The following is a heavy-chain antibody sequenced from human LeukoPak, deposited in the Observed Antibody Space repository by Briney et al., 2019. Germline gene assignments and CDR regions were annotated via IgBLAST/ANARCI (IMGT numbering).Heavy chain of an antibody. CDR3: AKDRRFDY. CDR2: ISYDGSNK. J-gene: IGHJ4*02. CDR1: GFTFSSYG. Sequence: GGSLRLSCAASGFTFSSYGMHWVLQAPGKGLEWVAVISYDGSNKYYADSVKGRFTISRDNSKNTLYLQMNSLRAEDTAVYYCAKDRRFDYWGQGTLVTVSS. V-gene: IGHV3-30*18.